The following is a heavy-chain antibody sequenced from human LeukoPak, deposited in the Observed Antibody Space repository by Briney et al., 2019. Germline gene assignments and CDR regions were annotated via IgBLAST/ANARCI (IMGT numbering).Heavy chain of an antibody. CDR2: IKQDGSDK. V-gene: IGHV3-7*01. CDR1: GFTFTRYW. J-gene: IGHJ4*02. D-gene: IGHD1-14*01. Sequence: GGSLRLSCAASGFTFTRYWMTWVRQAPGKGLEWVGNIKQDGSDKNYMDSVKGRFTISRDNTKNSVYLQMSSLRAEDTAVYYCAREVWGPEYWGQGTLVTVSS. CDR3: AREVWGPEY.